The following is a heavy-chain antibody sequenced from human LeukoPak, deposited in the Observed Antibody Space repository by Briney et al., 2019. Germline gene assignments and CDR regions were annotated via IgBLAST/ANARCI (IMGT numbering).Heavy chain of an antibody. Sequence: GESLKISCKGSGYSFASYWIGWLRQMPGKGLEWMGIIYPGDSDTRYSPSFQGQVTISADKSISTAYLQWSSLKASDTAMYYCARRGYCSSTSCPGLDPWGQGTLVTVSS. V-gene: IGHV5-51*01. J-gene: IGHJ5*02. CDR3: ARRGYCSSTSCPGLDP. CDR2: IYPGDSDT. D-gene: IGHD2-2*01. CDR1: GYSFASYW.